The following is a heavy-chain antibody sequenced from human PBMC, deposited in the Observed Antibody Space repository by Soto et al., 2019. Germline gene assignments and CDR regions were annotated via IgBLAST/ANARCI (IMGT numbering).Heavy chain of an antibody. CDR1: GGSFSGYY. CDR2: INHSGST. CDR3: ARRGKKGRTLMTLHAFDI. V-gene: IGHV4-34*01. Sequence: SETLSLTCAVYGGSFSGYYWSWIRQPPGKGLEWIGEINHSGSTNYNPSLKSRVTISVDTSKNQFSLKLSSVTAADTAVYYCARRGKKGRTLMTLHAFDIWGQGTMVTVSS. D-gene: IGHD3-16*01. J-gene: IGHJ3*02.